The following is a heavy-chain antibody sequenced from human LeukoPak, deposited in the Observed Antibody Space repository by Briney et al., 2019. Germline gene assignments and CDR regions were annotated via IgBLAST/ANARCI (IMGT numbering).Heavy chain of an antibody. CDR2: ISYDGSNK. D-gene: IGHD6-13*01. CDR1: GFTFSSYA. CDR3: ARDTTAAAGPIGHN. V-gene: IGHV3-30-3*01. Sequence: GGSLRLSCAASGFTFSSYAMHWVRQAPGKGLEWVAVISYDGSNKYYADSVKGRFTISRDNSKNTLYLQMNSLRAEDTAVYYSARDTTAAAGPIGHNWGQGTLVTVSS. J-gene: IGHJ4*02.